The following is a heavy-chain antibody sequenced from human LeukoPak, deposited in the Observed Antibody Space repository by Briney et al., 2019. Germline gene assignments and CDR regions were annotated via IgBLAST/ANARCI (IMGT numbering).Heavy chain of an antibody. Sequence: GGSLRLSCTASGFNFGDFWMNWVRQAPGKGLEWVAHIKADGSERHYVDSLKGRFTISRDNAKNSLFLQMDSLRVEDTAIYYCAKGLFSAYDKYLDSWGQGTLVTVSS. J-gene: IGHJ4*02. V-gene: IGHV3-7*03. D-gene: IGHD5-12*01. CDR3: AKGLFSAYDKYLDS. CDR2: IKADGSER. CDR1: GFNFGDFW.